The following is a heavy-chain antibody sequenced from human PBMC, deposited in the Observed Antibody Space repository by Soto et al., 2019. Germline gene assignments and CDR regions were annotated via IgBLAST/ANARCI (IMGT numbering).Heavy chain of an antibody. Sequence: QVQLVESGGGVVQPGRSLRLSCAASGFIFSTYGMHWVRQAPGKGLEWVAVIWYDGSNKYYADSVKGRFTISRDNSKNTLYLQMNSLRAEDTAVYYCARDTTRAMVRICYGMDVWGQGTTVTVSS. CDR1: GFIFSTYG. CDR2: IWYDGSNK. CDR3: ARDTTRAMVRICYGMDV. J-gene: IGHJ6*02. D-gene: IGHD3-10*01. V-gene: IGHV3-33*01.